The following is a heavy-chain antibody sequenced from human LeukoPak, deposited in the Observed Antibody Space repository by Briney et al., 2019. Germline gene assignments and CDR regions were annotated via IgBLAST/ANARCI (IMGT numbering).Heavy chain of an antibody. V-gene: IGHV3-48*03. CDR1: GFTFSSYE. D-gene: IGHD2-15*01. J-gene: IGHJ1*01. CDR2: INSGSTI. Sequence: GGSLRLPCAASGFTFSSYEMNWVRQAPGKGLEWISYINSGSTIYYADSVKGRFTISRDNAKNSLYLQMNSLRAEDTAVYYCARDSYCSGGSCYSSAEYFQHWGQGTLVTVYS. CDR3: ARDSYCSGGSCYSSAEYFQH.